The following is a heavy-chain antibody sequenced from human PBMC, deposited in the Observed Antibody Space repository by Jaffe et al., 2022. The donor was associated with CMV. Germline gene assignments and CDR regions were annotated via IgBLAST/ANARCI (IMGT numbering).Heavy chain of an antibody. CDR1: GGSVSSGSYY. CDR3: ARGVSSIYGSGSLGYYYYYGMDV. Sequence: QVQLQESGPGLVKPSETLFLTCTVSGGSVSSGSYYWSWIRQPPGKGLQYIGYIYYSGSTNYNPSLKSRVTISVDTSKNQFSLKLSSVTAADTAVYYCARGVSSIYGSGSLGYYYYYGMDVWGQGTSVTVSS. CDR2: IYYSGST. V-gene: IGHV4-61*01. J-gene: IGHJ6*02. D-gene: IGHD3-10*01.